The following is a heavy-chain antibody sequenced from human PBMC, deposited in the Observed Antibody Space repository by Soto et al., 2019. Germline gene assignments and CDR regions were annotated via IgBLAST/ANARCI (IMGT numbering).Heavy chain of an antibody. Sequence: SETLSLTCSISGGSINGNNYSWGWIRQPPGRGLEWIGNTYSSGGAYYDPPFKSRASISVDTSKSQVFLKLTSVTAADTAIYYCARTRGSAVYFYFYGLDVWGHGTTVTVSS. J-gene: IGHJ6*02. CDR2: TYSSGGA. CDR3: ARTRGSAVYFYFYGLDV. D-gene: IGHD3-10*01. CDR1: GGSINGNNYS. V-gene: IGHV4-39*07.